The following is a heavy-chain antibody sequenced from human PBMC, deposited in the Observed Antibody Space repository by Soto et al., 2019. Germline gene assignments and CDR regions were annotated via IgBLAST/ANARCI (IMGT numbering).Heavy chain of an antibody. CDR1: GSDITTYY. CDR2: IYDTGST. CDR3: ARCPIDHNWFDT. V-gene: IGHV4-59*01. J-gene: IGHJ5*02. D-gene: IGHD3-9*01. Sequence: PSETLSLTCTVSGSDITTYYWSWLRQSPGKGLEWIGHIYDTGSTTHNPSLKSRVTTSVDTSNKQFSLRLTSVTAADTAVYYCARCPIDHNWFDTWGQGTLVTVS.